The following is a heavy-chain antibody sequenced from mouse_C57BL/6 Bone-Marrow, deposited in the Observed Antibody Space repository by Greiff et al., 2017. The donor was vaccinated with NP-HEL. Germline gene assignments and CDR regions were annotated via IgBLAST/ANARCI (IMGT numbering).Heavy chain of an antibody. D-gene: IGHD3-2*02. CDR3: ARKSSGYAY. V-gene: IGHV5-4*03. CDR2: ISDGGSYT. J-gene: IGHJ3*01. CDR1: GFTFSSYA. Sequence: EVMLVESGGGLVKPGGSLKLSCAASGFTFSSYAMSWVRQTPEKRLEWVATISDGGSYTYYPDNVQGRFTISRDNAKNNLYLQMSHLKSEDTAMYYCARKSSGYAYWGQGTLVTVSA.